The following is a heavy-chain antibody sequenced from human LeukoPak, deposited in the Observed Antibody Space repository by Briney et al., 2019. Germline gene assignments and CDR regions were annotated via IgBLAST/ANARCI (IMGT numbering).Heavy chain of an antibody. V-gene: IGHV3-48*01. CDR3: ARDLPQSGDRAFDI. CDR2: ISSSGSTI. CDR1: GFTFSSYS. D-gene: IGHD2-15*01. Sequence: GGSLRLSCAASGFTFSSYSMNWVRQAPGKGLEWVSFISSSGSTIYYADSVKGRFTISRDNAKNSLYLQMNSLRAEDTAVYYCARDLPQSGDRAFDIWGQGTMVTVSS. J-gene: IGHJ3*02.